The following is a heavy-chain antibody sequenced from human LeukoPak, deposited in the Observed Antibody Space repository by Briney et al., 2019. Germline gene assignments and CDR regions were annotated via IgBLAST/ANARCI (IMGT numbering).Heavy chain of an antibody. Sequence: GGSLRLSCAASGFTFSSYAMSWVRQAPGKGLEWVSYISSSGSTIYYADSVKGRFTISRDNAKNSLYLQMNSLRAEDTAVYYCARDSSGWYRASDFDYWGQGTLVTVSS. D-gene: IGHD6-19*01. CDR1: GFTFSSYA. CDR3: ARDSSGWYRASDFDY. CDR2: ISSSGSTI. V-gene: IGHV3-48*03. J-gene: IGHJ4*02.